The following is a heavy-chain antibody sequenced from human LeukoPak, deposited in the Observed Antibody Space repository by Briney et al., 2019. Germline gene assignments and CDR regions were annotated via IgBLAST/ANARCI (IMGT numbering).Heavy chain of an antibody. CDR1: GYTFTSNY. D-gene: IGHD3-22*01. CDR3: ARAVDYYDSRLPPDV. V-gene: IGHV1-46*01. J-gene: IGHJ6*04. CDR2: ISPSGGST. Sequence: ASVKVSCKAFGYTFTSNYMHWVRQAPGQGPEWMGVISPSGGSTTYAQKFQGRVTLTRDMSTSTDYLELSSLRSEDTAVYYCARAVDYYDSRLPPDVWGKGTTVTVSS.